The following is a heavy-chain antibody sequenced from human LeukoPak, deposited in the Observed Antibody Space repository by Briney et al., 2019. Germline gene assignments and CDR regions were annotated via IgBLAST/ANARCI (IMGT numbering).Heavy chain of an antibody. D-gene: IGHD3-22*01. V-gene: IGHV1-69*13. Sequence: GASVKVSCKASGGTFSSYAISWVRQAPGQGLEWMGGIIPIFGTANYAQKFQGRVTITADESTSTAYMELSSLRSDDTAVYYCARGFPSRRNYDSSGYYSYYFDYWGQGTLVTVSS. J-gene: IGHJ4*02. CDR1: GGTFSSYA. CDR2: IIPIFGTA. CDR3: ARGFPSRRNYDSSGYYSYYFDY.